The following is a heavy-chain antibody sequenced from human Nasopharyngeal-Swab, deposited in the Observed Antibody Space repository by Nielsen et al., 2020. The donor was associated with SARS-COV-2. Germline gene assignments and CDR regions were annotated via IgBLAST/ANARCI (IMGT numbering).Heavy chain of an antibody. Sequence: GGSLRLSCAASGFTFSSYAMSWVRQAPGKGLEWVSSISSSSSYIYYADSVKGRFTISRDDSKNTLYLQMNSLRAEDTAVYYCAKDRGSGWYRLASWGLGTLVTVSS. D-gene: IGHD6-19*01. CDR1: GFTFSSYA. CDR2: ISSSSSYI. CDR3: AKDRGSGWYRLAS. J-gene: IGHJ5*02. V-gene: IGHV3-23*01.